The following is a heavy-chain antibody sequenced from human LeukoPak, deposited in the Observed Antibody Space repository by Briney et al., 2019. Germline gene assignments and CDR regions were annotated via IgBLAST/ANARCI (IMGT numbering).Heavy chain of an antibody. J-gene: IGHJ4*02. CDR2: ISGSGGRT. Sequence: GGSLRLSCAVSGITLSNYGMSWVRQAPGKGLEWVAGISGSGGRTNYADAVKGRFTITRDNAKNTLFLQMNSLRVEDKAVYFCAKRGVVIRVILVGFHKEAYYFDSWGQGALVTVSS. CDR1: GITLSNYG. V-gene: IGHV3-23*01. CDR3: AKRGVVIRVILVGFHKEAYYFDS. D-gene: IGHD3-22*01.